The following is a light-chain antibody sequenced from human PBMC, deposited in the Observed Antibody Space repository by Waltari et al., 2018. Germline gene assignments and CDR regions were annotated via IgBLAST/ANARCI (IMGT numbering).Light chain of an antibody. J-gene: IGLJ2*01. Sequence: QSALTQPASVSGSPGQSITISCTGTRSDVGGYNSVSWYQQHPGKAPKRMIYDVSKRPSGVSNRFSGSKSGNTASLTISGLQAEDEADYYCCSYAGTSTVVFGGGTKLTVL. CDR3: CSYAGTSTVV. CDR2: DVS. CDR1: RSDVGGYNS. V-gene: IGLV2-23*02.